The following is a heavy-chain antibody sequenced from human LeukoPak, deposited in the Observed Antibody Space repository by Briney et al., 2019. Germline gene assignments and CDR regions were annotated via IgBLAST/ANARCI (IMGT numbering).Heavy chain of an antibody. CDR2: ISAYNGNT. D-gene: IGHD3-10*01. J-gene: IGHJ5*02. CDR1: GYTFTSYG. Sequence: ASVKVSCKASGYTFTSYGISWVRQAPGQGLEWMGWISAYNGNTNYAQKRQGRVTMTTDTSTSTAYMELRSLRSDDTAVYYCARVRQITMVRGVNKYWFDPWGQGTLVTVSS. CDR3: ARVRQITMVRGVNKYWFDP. V-gene: IGHV1-18*01.